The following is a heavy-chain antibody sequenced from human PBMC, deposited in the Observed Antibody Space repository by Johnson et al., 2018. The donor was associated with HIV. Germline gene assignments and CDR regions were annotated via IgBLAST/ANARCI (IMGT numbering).Heavy chain of an antibody. J-gene: IGHJ3*02. V-gene: IGHV3-23*04. CDR1: GFTFRNYA. D-gene: IGHD4-23*01. CDR2: ISGSGGRT. CDR3: AKDMSRVVTPWAVSFDI. Sequence: VQLVESGGDLVQPGGSLRLSCAASGFTFRNYAMSWVRQAPGKGLEWVSAISGSGGRTNYADSVKGRFTISRDNSENTLYLQMSSLRAEDTALYYCAKDMSRVVTPWAVSFDIWGQGTMVTVSS.